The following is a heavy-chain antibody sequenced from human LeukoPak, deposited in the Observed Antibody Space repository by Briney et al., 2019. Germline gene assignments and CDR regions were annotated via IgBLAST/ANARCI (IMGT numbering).Heavy chain of an antibody. V-gene: IGHV4-34*01. CDR3: ARGTNAGYSSGWYRGNYYFDY. CDR1: GGSFSGYY. D-gene: IGHD6-19*01. Sequence: PSETLSLTCAVYGGSFSGYYWSWIRQPPGKGLEWIGEINHSGSTNYNPSLKSRVTISVDTSKNQFSLKLSSVTAADTAVYYCARGTNAGYSSGWYRGNYYFDYWGQGTLVTVSS. J-gene: IGHJ4*02. CDR2: INHSGST.